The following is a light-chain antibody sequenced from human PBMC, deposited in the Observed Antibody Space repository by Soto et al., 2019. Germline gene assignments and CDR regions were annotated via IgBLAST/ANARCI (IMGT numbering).Light chain of an antibody. J-gene: IGLJ3*02. V-gene: IGLV2-14*01. Sequence: QSALTQPASVSGSPGQSITISCTGTTSDVGGYNYVSWYQQRPGKAPKLMIYGVSNRPSGVSNRFSGSKSGNTASLTISGLQSEDECDYYCSSYTGSSTWVFGGGTKVTVL. CDR3: SSYTGSSTWV. CDR2: GVS. CDR1: TSDVGGYNY.